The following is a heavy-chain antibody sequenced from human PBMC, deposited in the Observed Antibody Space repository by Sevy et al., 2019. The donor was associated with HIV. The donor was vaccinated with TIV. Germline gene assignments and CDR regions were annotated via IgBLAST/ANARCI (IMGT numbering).Heavy chain of an antibody. CDR1: GLSFSNAW. J-gene: IGHJ4*02. D-gene: IGHD2-15*01. V-gene: IGHV3-15*01. CDR3: ARDRRSDGMLVFPFEK. CDR2: IRSETGGGTT. Sequence: GGSLRLSCAASGLSFSNAWMAWVRQAPGKGLEWVGRIRSETGGGTTDFAAFGKGKFTISRDDPKNKLYLQMNSLKAADTAVYYCARDRRSDGMLVFPFEKWGLGTLVTVSS.